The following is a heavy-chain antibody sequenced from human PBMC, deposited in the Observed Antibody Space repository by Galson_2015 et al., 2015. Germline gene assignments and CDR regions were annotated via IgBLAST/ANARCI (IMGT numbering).Heavy chain of an antibody. D-gene: IGHD2-2*01. CDR3: ARDIVVVPAAMPYYYYYYGMDV. Sequence: SVKVSCKASGYTFTSYAMHWVRQAPGQRLEWMGWINAGNGNTIYSQKFQGRVTITRDTSASTAYMELSSLRSEDTAVYYCARDIVVVPAAMPYYYYYYGMDVWGQGTTVTVSS. V-gene: IGHV1-3*01. CDR2: INAGNGNT. J-gene: IGHJ6*02. CDR1: GYTFTSYA.